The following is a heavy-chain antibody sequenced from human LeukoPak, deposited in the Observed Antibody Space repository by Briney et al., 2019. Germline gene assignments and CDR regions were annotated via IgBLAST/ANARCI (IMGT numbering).Heavy chain of an antibody. CDR1: GFTFSSYS. V-gene: IGHV3-48*04. CDR2: ISSGSSNI. D-gene: IGHD3-22*01. J-gene: IGHJ3*02. Sequence: GGSLRLSCAASGFTFSSYSMNWVRQAPGKGLEWVSHISSGSSNIYYADSVKGRFTISRDNAKNSLYLQMNSLRAEDTAVYYCASTAMSDSSAHDAFDIWGQGTMVTVSS. CDR3: ASTAMSDSSAHDAFDI.